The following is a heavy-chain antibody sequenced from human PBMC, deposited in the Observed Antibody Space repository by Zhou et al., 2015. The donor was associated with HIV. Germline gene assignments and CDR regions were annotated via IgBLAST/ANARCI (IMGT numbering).Heavy chain of an antibody. J-gene: IGHJ4*02. CDR2: MNPNSGNT. CDR3: ARADGYYYDSSGYYCDY. V-gene: IGHV1-8*01. D-gene: IGHD3-22*01. CDR1: GYTFTSYD. Sequence: QVQLVQSGAEVKKPGSSVKVSCKASGYTFTSYDLNWVRQATGQGLEWMGWMNPNSGNTNFAQRFQGRVTLTRDTSTSTAYMELSNLRSDDTAVYYCARADGYYYDSSGYYCDYWGQGTLVTVSS.